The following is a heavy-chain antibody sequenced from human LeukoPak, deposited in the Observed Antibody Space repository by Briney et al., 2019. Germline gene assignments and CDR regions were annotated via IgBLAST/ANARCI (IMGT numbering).Heavy chain of an antibody. CDR1: GYTFTGYY. Sequence: GASVKVSCKASGYTFTGYYMHWVRQAPGQGLEWMGIINPSGGSTSYAQKFQGRVTMTGDTSTSTVYMELSSLRSEDTAVYYCARDHELRWFDPWGQGTLVTVSS. CDR2: INPSGGST. V-gene: IGHV1-46*01. CDR3: ARDHELRWFDP. D-gene: IGHD5-24*01. J-gene: IGHJ5*02.